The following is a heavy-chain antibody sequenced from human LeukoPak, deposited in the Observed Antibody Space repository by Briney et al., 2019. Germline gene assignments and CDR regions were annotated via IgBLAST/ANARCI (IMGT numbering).Heavy chain of an antibody. CDR3: ARGDPHADL. CDR2: ITISSHTK. Sequence: GGSLRLSCAASGFDLNTYEMNWVRQAPGKGLEWIADITISSHTKNYADSVKGRFTISRDNAGTSLYLQMNSLRVEDTGVYYCARGDPHADLWGQGTLVTVSS. V-gene: IGHV3-48*03. CDR1: GFDLNTYE. J-gene: IGHJ5*02.